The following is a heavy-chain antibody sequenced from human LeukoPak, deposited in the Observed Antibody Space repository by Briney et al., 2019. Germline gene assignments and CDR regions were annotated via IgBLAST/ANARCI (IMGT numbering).Heavy chain of an antibody. CDR3: AKSGRATGYSSFDS. V-gene: IGHV3-30*18. J-gene: IGHJ4*02. Sequence: GNSLRLSCAASGFSFSKYGMHWVRQAPGKGLEWVAVISDDANNEEYADSVKGRFTLSRDNSKNTVYLRMNSLRAEDTAVYYCAKSGRATGYSSFDSWGQGTLVTVSS. CDR1: GFSFSKYG. CDR2: ISDDANNE. D-gene: IGHD3-9*01.